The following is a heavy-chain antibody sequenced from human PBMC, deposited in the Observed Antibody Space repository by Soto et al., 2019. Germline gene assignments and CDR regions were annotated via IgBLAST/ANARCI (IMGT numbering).Heavy chain of an antibody. CDR1: GFTFSSYS. CDR3: ARDSSSGYYGMDV. J-gene: IGHJ6*02. D-gene: IGHD6-6*01. Sequence: GGSLRLSCAASGFTFSSYSMNWVRQAPGKGLEWVSSISSSSSYIYYADSVKGRFTISRDNAKNSLYLQMNSLRAEDTAVYYCARDSSSGYYGMDVWGQGTKVTVSS. CDR2: ISSSSSYI. V-gene: IGHV3-21*01.